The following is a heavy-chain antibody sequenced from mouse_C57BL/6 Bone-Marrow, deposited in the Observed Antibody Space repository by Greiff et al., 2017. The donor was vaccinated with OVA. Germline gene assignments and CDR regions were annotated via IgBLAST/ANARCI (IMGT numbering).Heavy chain of an antibody. CDR2: IYPGSGST. CDR3: ARGGLHYAMDY. Sequence: QVQLQQPGAELVKPGASVKMSCKASGYTFTSYWITWVKQRPGQGLEWIGDIYPGSGSTNYNEKFKSKATLTVDTSSSTADMQLSSLTSEDSAVYYCARGGLHYAMDYWGQGTSVTVSS. D-gene: IGHD2-4*01. CDR1: GYTFTSYW. V-gene: IGHV1-55*01. J-gene: IGHJ4*01.